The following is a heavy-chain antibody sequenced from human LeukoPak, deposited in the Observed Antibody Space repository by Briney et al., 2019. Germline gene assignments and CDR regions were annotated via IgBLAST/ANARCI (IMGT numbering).Heavy chain of an antibody. CDR3: AKEGSYYGSGSYVEY. J-gene: IGHJ4*02. D-gene: IGHD3-10*01. Sequence: GASLRPSCAASGFTFSNYAMTWVRQAPGKGPEWVSTISGSGDSTFYADSVKGRFTISRDTSKNTVYLQMNSLRAEDTAVYYCAKEGSYYGSGSYVEYWGQGTLVTVSS. V-gene: IGHV3-23*01. CDR1: GFTFSNYA. CDR2: ISGSGDST.